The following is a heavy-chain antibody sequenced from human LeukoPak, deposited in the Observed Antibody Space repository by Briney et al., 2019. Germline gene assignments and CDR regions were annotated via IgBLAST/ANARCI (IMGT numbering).Heavy chain of an antibody. CDR1: GFTFSSYG. Sequence: GGSLRLSCAASGFTFSSYGKHWVRQAPGKGLEWVAVIWYDGSNKYYADSVKGRFTISRDNSKNTLYLQMNSLRAEDTVVYYCARQPATYCSGGSCFDWFDPWGQGTLVTVSS. CDR2: IWYDGSNK. CDR3: ARQPATYCSGGSCFDWFDP. V-gene: IGHV3-33*01. J-gene: IGHJ5*02. D-gene: IGHD2-15*01.